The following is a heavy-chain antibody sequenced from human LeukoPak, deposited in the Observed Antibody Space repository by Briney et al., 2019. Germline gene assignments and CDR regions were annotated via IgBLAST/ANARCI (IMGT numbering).Heavy chain of an antibody. CDR3: ARVYGSENY. V-gene: IGHV1-2*02. CDR1: GYTFSGYY. CDR2: INPNSGGT. J-gene: IGHJ4*02. D-gene: IGHD3-10*01. Sequence: ASVKVSCKASGYTFSGYYIHWVRQAPGQGLEWMGWINPNSGGTNYAQKFQGRVTMTRDTSISTAYMEVSRLTSDDSAVYYCARVYGSENYWGQGTLVTVSS.